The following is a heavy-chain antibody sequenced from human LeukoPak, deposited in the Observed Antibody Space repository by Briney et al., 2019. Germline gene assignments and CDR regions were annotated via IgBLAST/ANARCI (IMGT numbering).Heavy chain of an antibody. CDR1: GFTFSSYA. J-gene: IGHJ4*02. CDR3: AKGYYGSGSSYFDC. D-gene: IGHD3-10*01. CDR2: ISGSGGST. Sequence: GGSLRLSCAASGFTFSSYAMSWVRQAPGKGLEWVSAISGSGGSTYYADSVKGRFTISRDNSKNTLYLQMNSLRADDTAKYYCAKGYYGSGSSYFDCWGQGTLVTVSS. V-gene: IGHV3-23*01.